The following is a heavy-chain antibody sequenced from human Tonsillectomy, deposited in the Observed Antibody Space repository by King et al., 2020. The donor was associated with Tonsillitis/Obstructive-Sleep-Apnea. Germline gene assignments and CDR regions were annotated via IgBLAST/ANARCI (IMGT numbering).Heavy chain of an antibody. D-gene: IGHD6-13*01. V-gene: IGHV4-59*01. CDR1: GGSISSYY. CDR2: IYYSGGT. CDR3: ARKESRAGNAFDI. Sequence: VQLQESGPGLVKPSETLSLTCTVSGGSISSYYWSWIRQPPGKGLEWIGYIYYSGGTNYNPSLKSRVTISVDTSKNQFSLNLSSVTAADTSVYFCARKESRAGNAFDIWGQGTMVTVSS. J-gene: IGHJ3*02.